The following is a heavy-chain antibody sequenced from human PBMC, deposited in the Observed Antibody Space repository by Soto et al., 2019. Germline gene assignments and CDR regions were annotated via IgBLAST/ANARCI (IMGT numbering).Heavy chain of an antibody. V-gene: IGHV4-39*01. CDR2: IYYSGST. D-gene: IGHD3-10*01. CDR3: VRLEWFGETRQILFDY. Sequence: PSETLSLTCSVSGGSISSSSCYWGWIRQPPGKGLEWIGSIYYSGSTYYNPSLKSRVTISVDTSKNQCSLKLSSVTAADTAVYFCVRLEWFGETRQILFDYWGQGTLVTVSS. CDR1: GGSISSSSCY. J-gene: IGHJ4*02.